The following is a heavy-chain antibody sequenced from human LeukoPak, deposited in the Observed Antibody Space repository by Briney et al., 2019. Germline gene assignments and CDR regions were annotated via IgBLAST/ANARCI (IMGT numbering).Heavy chain of an antibody. CDR2: MNPNSGNT. D-gene: IGHD2-15*01. V-gene: IGHV1-8*03. Sequence: ASVKVSCKASGYTFTSYDINWVRQATGQGLEWMGWMNPNSGNTGYAQKFQGRVSITRNTSISTAYMELSSLRSEDTAVYYCARGYCSGGSCDYYYYCMDVWGKGTTVTVSS. CDR3: ARGYCSGGSCDYYYYCMDV. CDR1: GYTFTSYD. J-gene: IGHJ6*03.